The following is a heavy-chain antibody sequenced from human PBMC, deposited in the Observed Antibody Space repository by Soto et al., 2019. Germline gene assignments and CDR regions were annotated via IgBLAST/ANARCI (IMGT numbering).Heavy chain of an antibody. CDR1: GFTFSSYA. D-gene: IGHD6-13*01. Sequence: GGSLRLSCAASGFTFSSYAMSWVRQTPGKGLEWVSAISGSGGSTYYADSVKGRFTISRDNSKNTLYLQMNSLRAEDTAVYYCAKAANPVLYSSSWYSIYYGMDVWGQGTTVTVSS. CDR2: ISGSGGST. V-gene: IGHV3-23*01. J-gene: IGHJ6*02. CDR3: AKAANPVLYSSSWYSIYYGMDV.